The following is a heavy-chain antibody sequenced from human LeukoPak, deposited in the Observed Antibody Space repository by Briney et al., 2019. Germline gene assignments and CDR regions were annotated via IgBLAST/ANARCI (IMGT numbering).Heavy chain of an antibody. J-gene: IGHJ3*02. V-gene: IGHV3-48*03. Sequence: GGSLRLSCAASGVTFSSYEMNWVRQAPGKGLEWVSYISTSSSTIYFADSVKGRFTISRDSAKNALYLQMNSLRAEDTAVYYCAREWGGELSLRGAFDIWGQGTMVTVSS. CDR2: ISTSSSTI. CDR1: GVTFSSYE. D-gene: IGHD3-16*02. CDR3: AREWGGELSLRGAFDI.